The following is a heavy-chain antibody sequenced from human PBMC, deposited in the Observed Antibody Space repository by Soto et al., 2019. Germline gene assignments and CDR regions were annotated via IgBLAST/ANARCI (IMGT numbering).Heavy chain of an antibody. Sequence: GGSLRLSCAASGFTVSSNFMSWVRQAPGKGLEWVSIIYSDGSTYYAGSVKGRFTISRDNSKNTLYLQMNSLRADDTAVYYCASRRNPYGAYDYWGQGTLVTVSS. CDR1: GFTVSSNF. CDR3: ASRRNPYGAYDY. CDR2: IYSDGST. J-gene: IGHJ4*02. D-gene: IGHD4-17*01. V-gene: IGHV3-66*01.